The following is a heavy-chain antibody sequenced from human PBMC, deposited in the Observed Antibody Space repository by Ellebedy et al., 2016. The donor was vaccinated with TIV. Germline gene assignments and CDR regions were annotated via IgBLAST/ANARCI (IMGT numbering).Heavy chain of an antibody. V-gene: IGHV1-58*01. CDR2: IVVGSGNT. CDR1: GFTFTSSA. Sequence: SVKVSXXASGFTFTSSAVQWVRQARGQRLEWIGWIVVGSGNTNYAQKFQERVTITRDMSTSTAYMELSSLRSEDTAVYYCAAESSGSYWYFDLWGRGTLVTVSS. CDR3: AAESSGSYWYFDL. J-gene: IGHJ2*01. D-gene: IGHD3-22*01.